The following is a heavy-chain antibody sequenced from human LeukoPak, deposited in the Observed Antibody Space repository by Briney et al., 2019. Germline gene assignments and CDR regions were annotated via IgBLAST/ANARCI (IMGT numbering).Heavy chain of an antibody. Sequence: SQTLSLTCTVSDGSISSGGYYWSWIRQHPGKGLEWIGYIYYSGSTYYNPSLKSRVTISVDTSKNQFSLKLSSVTAADTAVYYCASYCSSTSCSQQDKVFPAIGSGFDYWGQGTLVTVSS. J-gene: IGHJ4*02. CDR2: IYYSGST. CDR3: ASYCSSTSCSQQDKVFPAIGSGFDY. CDR1: DGSISSGGYY. D-gene: IGHD2-2*01. V-gene: IGHV4-31*03.